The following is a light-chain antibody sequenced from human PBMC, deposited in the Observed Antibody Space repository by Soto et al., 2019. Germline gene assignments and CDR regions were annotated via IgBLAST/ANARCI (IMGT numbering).Light chain of an antibody. J-gene: IGLJ1*01. Sequence: QSVLTQPPSASGSPGQSVTISCTGTSSNVGAYNYVSWYQQHPGKAPKLMIYEVSNRPSGVSNRFSGSKSGNAASLTISGLQAEDVADYYRSSYTSSSPYVFGTGTKVTVL. CDR1: SSNVGAYNY. V-gene: IGLV2-14*01. CDR3: SSYTSSSPYV. CDR2: EVS.